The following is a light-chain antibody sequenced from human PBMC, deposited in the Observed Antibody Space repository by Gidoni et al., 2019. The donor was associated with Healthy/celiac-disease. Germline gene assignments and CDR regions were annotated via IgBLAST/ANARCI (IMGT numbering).Light chain of an antibody. Sequence: DIQMPQSPASLSASVGDRVTITCRASQNISSYLNWYQQKPGKAPKLLIYDASSLQGGVPSRFSGSGPGTDFTFTISSLQPEDFATYYCQQCDSTPSTFGQGTKVEIK. J-gene: IGKJ1*01. V-gene: IGKV1-39*01. CDR1: QNISSY. CDR2: DAS. CDR3: QQCDSTPST.